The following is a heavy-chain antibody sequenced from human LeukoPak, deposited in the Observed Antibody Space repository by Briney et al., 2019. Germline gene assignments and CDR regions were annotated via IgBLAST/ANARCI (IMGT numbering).Heavy chain of an antibody. CDR3: ARVRAPSRELLPDFDY. J-gene: IGHJ4*02. CDR1: GFTLSSYS. Sequence: RGSLRLSRAASGFTLSSYSLHWVRQAPGEGLDWVAVMSYVETRKYYADSVKGRFFVSRDTSKNTVYLQLNNLRPEDTAVYYCARVRAPSRELLPDFDYWGQGTLVTVSS. D-gene: IGHD3-10*01. CDR2: MSYVETRK. V-gene: IGHV3-30*04.